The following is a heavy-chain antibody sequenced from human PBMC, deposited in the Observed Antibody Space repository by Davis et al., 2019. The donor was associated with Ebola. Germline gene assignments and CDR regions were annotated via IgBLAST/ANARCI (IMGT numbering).Heavy chain of an antibody. D-gene: IGHD3-10*01. CDR2: ISYDGSNK. CDR1: GFTFSSYD. Sequence: PGGSLRLSCAASGFTFSSYDKSWVRQAPGKGQEWVAVISYDGSNKYYADSVKGRFTISRDNSKNTLYLQMNSLRAEDTAVYYCAKDLAITMVRGVEGVFDYWGQGTLVTVSS. V-gene: IGHV3-30*18. J-gene: IGHJ4*02. CDR3: AKDLAITMVRGVEGVFDY.